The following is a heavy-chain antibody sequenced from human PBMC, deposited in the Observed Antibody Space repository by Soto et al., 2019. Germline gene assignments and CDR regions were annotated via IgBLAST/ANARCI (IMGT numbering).Heavy chain of an antibody. CDR3: ARGSGSYWAYYYYYGMDV. D-gene: IGHD1-26*01. CDR2: MNPNSGNT. CDR1: GYTFTSYD. J-gene: IGHJ6*04. V-gene: IGHV1-8*01. Sequence: VASVKVSCKASGYTFTSYDINWVRQATGQGLEWMGWMNPNSGNTGYAQKFQGRVTMTRNTSISTAYMELSSLRSEDTAVYYCARGSGSYWAYYYYYGMDVWGEGTTVTVSS.